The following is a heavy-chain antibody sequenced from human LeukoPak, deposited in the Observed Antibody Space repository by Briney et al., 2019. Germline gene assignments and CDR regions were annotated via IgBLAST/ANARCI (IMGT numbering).Heavy chain of an antibody. V-gene: IGHV3-33*06. D-gene: IGHD1-26*01. CDR1: GFTFSSYG. CDR3: AKAPGGYFDL. J-gene: IGHJ2*01. CDR2: IWYDGSNK. Sequence: GGSLRLSCAASGFTFSSYGMHWVRQAPGKGLEWVAVIWYDGSNKYYADSVKGRFTISRDNSKNTLYLQMNSLRAEDTAVYYCAKAPGGYFDLWGRGTLVTVSS.